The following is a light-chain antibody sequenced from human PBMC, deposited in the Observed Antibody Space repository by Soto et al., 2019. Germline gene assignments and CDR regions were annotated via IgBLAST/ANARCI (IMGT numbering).Light chain of an antibody. CDR2: AAS. CDR1: QSINRF. V-gene: IGKV1-39*01. CDR3: QQSYSPPPVT. Sequence: DIQMTQSPSSLSASVGDRVTITCRASQSINRFLNWYQQKPGKAPKLLIYAASSLQRGVPSRFSGSGSGTDFTLTISSLQPEDFATYYCQQSYSPPPVTFGQGTRLEIK. J-gene: IGKJ5*01.